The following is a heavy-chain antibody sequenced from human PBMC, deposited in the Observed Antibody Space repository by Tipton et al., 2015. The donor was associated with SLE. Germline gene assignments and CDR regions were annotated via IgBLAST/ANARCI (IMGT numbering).Heavy chain of an antibody. CDR2: INHSGST. CDR1: GGSFSGYY. CDR3: ARQGVDSGRYDDY. D-gene: IGHD1-26*01. V-gene: IGHV4-34*01. Sequence: TLSLTCAVYGGSFSGYYWSWIRQPPGKGLEWIGEINHSGSTNYNPSLKSRVTISVDTSKNQFSLKLSSVTAADTAVYYCARQGVDSGRYDDYWGQGTLVTVSS. J-gene: IGHJ4*02.